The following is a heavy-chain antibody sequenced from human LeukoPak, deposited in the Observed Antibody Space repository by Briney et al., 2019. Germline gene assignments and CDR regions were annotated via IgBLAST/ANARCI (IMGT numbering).Heavy chain of an antibody. J-gene: IGHJ4*02. CDR2: MNPNNNNT. D-gene: IGHD5-24*01. V-gene: IGHV1-8*01. Sequence: ASVKVSCKASGYTFTSYDINWVRQATGQGLEWMGWMNPNNNNTGYAQKFQGRVTMTRNTSIGTAYMELSSLRSENTAVYYCARYPRSNYNFDFWGQGTLATVSS. CDR1: GYTFTSYD. CDR3: ARYPRSNYNFDF.